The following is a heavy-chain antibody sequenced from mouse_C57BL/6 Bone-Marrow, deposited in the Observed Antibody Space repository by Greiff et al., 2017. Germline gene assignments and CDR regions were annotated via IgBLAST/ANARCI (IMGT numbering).Heavy chain of an antibody. CDR2: ISSGGSYT. CDR3: ARRYGSSYWYFDV. V-gene: IGHV5-6*03. Sequence: EVQLVESGGGLVKPGGSLKLSCAASGFTFSSYAMSWVRQTPDKRLEWVATISSGGSYTYYPDGVKGRFTISRDNDKNNLYLQMSSLQSEDTAMYYCARRYGSSYWYFDVGDRGTGVTVTA. D-gene: IGHD1-1*01. CDR1: GFTFSSYA. J-gene: IGHJ1*03.